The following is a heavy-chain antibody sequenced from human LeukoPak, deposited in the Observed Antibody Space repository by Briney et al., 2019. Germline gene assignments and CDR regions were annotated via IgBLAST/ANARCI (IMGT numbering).Heavy chain of an antibody. V-gene: IGHV3-48*03. CDR1: GFTFSSYE. Sequence: GGSLRLSCAASGFTFSSYEMNWVRQAPGKGLEWVSYISSSGSTIYYADSVKGRFTISRDNAKNSLYLQMNSLRAEDTAVYYCARDREQWLANFDYWGQGTLVSVSS. CDR3: ARDREQWLANFDY. D-gene: IGHD6-19*01. J-gene: IGHJ4*02. CDR2: ISSSGSTI.